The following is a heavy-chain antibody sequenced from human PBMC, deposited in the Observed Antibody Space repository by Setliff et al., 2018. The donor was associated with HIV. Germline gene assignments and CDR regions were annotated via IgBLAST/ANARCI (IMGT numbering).Heavy chain of an antibody. CDR3: AREEGGLYGMDV. J-gene: IGHJ6*02. D-gene: IGHD3-16*01. CDR2: IYSGGNT. CDR1: GFIVSSNH. V-gene: IGHV3-66*02. Sequence: GASVKVSCAASGFIVSSNHMSWVRQAPGKGLEWVSVIYSGGNTYYADSVKGRFTISRDNSKNTLYFQMNSLRAEDTAVYYCAREEGGLYGMDVWGQGTTVTVSS.